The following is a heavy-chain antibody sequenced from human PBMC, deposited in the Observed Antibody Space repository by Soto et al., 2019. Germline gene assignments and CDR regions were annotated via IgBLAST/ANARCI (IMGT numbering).Heavy chain of an antibody. D-gene: IGHD3-9*01. CDR1: GDTFTDFY. V-gene: IGHV1-2*07. CDR3: ARRYRVFDP. CDR2: INPNSGVI. J-gene: IGHJ5*02. Sequence: VASVKVSCKASGDTFTDFYFHWVRQAPGQGLEWMGWINPNSGVINYAPKFRGRVTMTRDTSISTAYMELTSLTSDDTVVYYCARRYRVFDPWGQGTLGTVPS.